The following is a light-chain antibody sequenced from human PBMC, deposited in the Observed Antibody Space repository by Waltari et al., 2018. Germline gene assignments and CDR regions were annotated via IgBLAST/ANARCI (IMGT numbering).Light chain of an antibody. Sequence: DIQMTQSPSTLSASVGDRVTITCRASQSIGVWLAWYVQQPGKTPKLLIYKESSLERGVPSRFSGSGSGTVFTLTISSLQPEDFATYYCQQYNSYPWTFGQGTKVEMK. CDR1: QSIGVW. V-gene: IGKV1-5*03. CDR3: QQYNSYPWT. J-gene: IGKJ1*01. CDR2: KES.